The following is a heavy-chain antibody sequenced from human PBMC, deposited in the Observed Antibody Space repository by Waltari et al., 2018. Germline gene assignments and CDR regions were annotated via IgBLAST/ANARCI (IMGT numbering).Heavy chain of an antibody. CDR2: ISGSSTTI. CDR3: ARATFGVIGHYFDY. V-gene: IGHV3-48*04. J-gene: IGHJ4*02. CDR1: EFTFSTYS. Sequence: EVQLVESGGGLVQPGGSLRLSCAASEFTFSTYSMNWVRQAPGKGLEWISFISGSSTTIYYADSVKGRFTISRDNAKNSLYLQLNSLRAEDTAVYYCARATFGVIGHYFDYWGQGALITVSS. D-gene: IGHD3-3*01.